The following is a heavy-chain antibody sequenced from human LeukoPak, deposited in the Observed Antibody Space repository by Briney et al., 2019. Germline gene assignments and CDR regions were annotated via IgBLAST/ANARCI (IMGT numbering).Heavy chain of an antibody. CDR1: GGSVSSRSHY. V-gene: IGHV4-39*01. D-gene: IGHD3-16*01. CDR3: ARQQLGDMDV. Sequence: SETLSLTCTVSGGSVSSRSHYWGWIRQPPGKGLEWIGSIYYTGRTHYNSSLKSRLTISVDASKNQFSLNLTSVTAADTAVYYCARQQLGDMDVWGKGTTVIISS. J-gene: IGHJ6*03. CDR2: IYYTGRT.